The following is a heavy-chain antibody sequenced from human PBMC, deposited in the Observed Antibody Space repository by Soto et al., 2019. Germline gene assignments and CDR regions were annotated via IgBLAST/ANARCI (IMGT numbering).Heavy chain of an antibody. V-gene: IGHV3-7*03. CDR1: GFTFISSF. D-gene: IGHD6-19*01. CDR3: ARYYRGSGRYFFDY. J-gene: IGHJ4*02. CDR2: INQDGGVT. Sequence: GGSLRLSCVASGFTFISSFMGWIRQAPGKGLEWVANINQDGGVTYYVDSVEGRLTISRDNTKDSLYLPMNSLRGEDTAIYYCARYYRGSGRYFFDYWGQGTLVTVSS.